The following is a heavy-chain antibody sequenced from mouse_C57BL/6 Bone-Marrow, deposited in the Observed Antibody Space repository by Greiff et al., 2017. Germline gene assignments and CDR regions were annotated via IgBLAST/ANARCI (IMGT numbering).Heavy chain of an antibody. Sequence: EVQLQQSGAELVRPGASVKLSCTASGFNIKDYYMHWVKQRPEQGLEWIGRIDPEDGDTEYAPQFQGKATMTADTSSNTAYLQLSSLTSEDTAVYYWTTLGIYGSSYVGDYWGQGTTLTVSS. V-gene: IGHV14-1*01. J-gene: IGHJ2*01. CDR1: GFNIKDYY. CDR3: TTLGIYGSSYVGDY. CDR2: IDPEDGDT. D-gene: IGHD1-1*01.